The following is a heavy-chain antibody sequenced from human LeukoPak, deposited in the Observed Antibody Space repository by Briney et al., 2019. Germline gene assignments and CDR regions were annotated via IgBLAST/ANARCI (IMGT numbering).Heavy chain of an antibody. V-gene: IGHV3-23*01. D-gene: IGHD6-19*01. Sequence: PGRSLRLSCAASGFPFSSYAMSWVRQAPGKGLEWVSAISGSGGSTYYADSVKGRFTISRDNSKNTLYLQMNSLRAEDTAVYYCANLESGWYPHAFDIWGQGTMVTVSS. CDR2: ISGSGGST. J-gene: IGHJ3*02. CDR1: GFPFSSYA. CDR3: ANLESGWYPHAFDI.